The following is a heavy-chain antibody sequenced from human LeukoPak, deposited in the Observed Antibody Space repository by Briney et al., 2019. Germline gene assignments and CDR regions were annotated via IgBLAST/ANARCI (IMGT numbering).Heavy chain of an antibody. V-gene: IGHV4-39*07. Sequence: SETLSLTCTVSGGSISSSSYYWGWIRQPPGKGLEWIGSIYYSGSTYYNPSLKSRVTISVDTSKNQFSLKLSSVTAADTAVYYCARDIVMVRGNAFDIWGQGTMVTVSS. CDR2: IYYSGST. CDR3: ARDIVMVRGNAFDI. D-gene: IGHD3-10*01. CDR1: GGSISSSSYY. J-gene: IGHJ3*02.